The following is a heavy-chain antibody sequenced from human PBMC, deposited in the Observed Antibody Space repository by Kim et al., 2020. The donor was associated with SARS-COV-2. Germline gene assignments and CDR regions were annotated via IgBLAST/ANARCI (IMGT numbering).Heavy chain of an antibody. D-gene: IGHD3-10*01. V-gene: IGHV3-74*01. J-gene: IGHJ6*02. CDR1: GFTFSSYW. CDR3: ARGDMVRGVMIGPYYYYGMDV. Sequence: GGSLRLSCAASGFTFSSYWMHWVRQAPGKGLVWVSRINSDGSSTSYADSVKGRFTISRDNAKNTLYLQMNSLRAEDTAVYYCARGDMVRGVMIGPYYYYGMDVWGQGTTVTVSS. CDR2: INSDGSST.